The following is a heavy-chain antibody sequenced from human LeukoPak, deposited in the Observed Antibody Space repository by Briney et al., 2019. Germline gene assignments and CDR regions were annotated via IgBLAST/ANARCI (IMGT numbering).Heavy chain of an antibody. D-gene: IGHD6-25*01. V-gene: IGHV4-39*02. CDR1: GGSISSSSHY. CDR3: ARLVSAEGYFDY. J-gene: IGHJ4*02. CDR2: IYYSGST. Sequence: PSETLSLTCTVSGGSISSSSHYWAWIRQPPGKGLEWIASIYYSGSTYYNPSLKSRVTISVDMSKHHFSLTLRSVTAAHTAVYYCARLVSAEGYFDYWGQGTLVTVSP.